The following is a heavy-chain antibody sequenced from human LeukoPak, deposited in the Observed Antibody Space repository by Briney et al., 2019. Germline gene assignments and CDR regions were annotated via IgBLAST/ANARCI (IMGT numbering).Heavy chain of an antibody. V-gene: IGHV3-11*01. J-gene: IGHJ3*02. Sequence: GGSLRLSCAASGFTFSDYYMSWIRQAPGKGLEWVSYISSSGSTIYYADSVKGRFTISRDNAKNSLYLQMNSLRAEDTAVYYCARNYYDSSGYYYDAFDIWGQGTMVTVSS. CDR2: ISSSGSTI. D-gene: IGHD3-22*01. CDR1: GFTFSDYY. CDR3: ARNYYDSSGYYYDAFDI.